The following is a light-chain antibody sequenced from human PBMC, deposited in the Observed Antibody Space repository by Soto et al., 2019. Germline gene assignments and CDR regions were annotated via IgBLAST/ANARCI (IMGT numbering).Light chain of an antibody. V-gene: IGKV3-20*01. Sequence: EIVLTQSPGTPSVSPGERATLSCRASQSISTSYLVWYQQNPGQAPRLLISGTSSRATGIPDRFSGSGSVTDFTLTISRLEPEDFAVYYCQQYGNSPWTFGQGTKVDIK. CDR2: GTS. J-gene: IGKJ1*01. CDR1: QSISTSY. CDR3: QQYGNSPWT.